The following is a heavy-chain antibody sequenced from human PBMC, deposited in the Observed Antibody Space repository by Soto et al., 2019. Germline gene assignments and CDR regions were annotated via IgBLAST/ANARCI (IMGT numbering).Heavy chain of an antibody. J-gene: IGHJ6*02. CDR1: GDSIRSSSY. CDR3: RRSSRYSTDV. CDR2: IYSTGNT. V-gene: IGHV4-39*01. D-gene: IGHD6-13*01. Sequence: SETLSLTCTVSGDSIRSSSYWGWIRQPPGKGLEWIGSIYSTGNTYYNPSLNSQVTISVDTSKNQFSLNVISVAAADTAVYYCRRSSRYSTDVWGQGTTVTVSS.